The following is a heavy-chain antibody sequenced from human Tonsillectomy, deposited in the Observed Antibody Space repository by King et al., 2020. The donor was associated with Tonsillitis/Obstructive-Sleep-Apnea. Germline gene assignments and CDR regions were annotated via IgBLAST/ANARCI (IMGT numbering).Heavy chain of an antibody. V-gene: IGHV1-3*01. CDR3: ARVGYCSSTSCYEPYNFDY. Sequence: QLVQSGAEVKKPGASVKVSCNASGYTFTSYTIHLVRQAPGQRLEWIGWITSVNGNTKYYQKCQCRDTITRDTSASTAYMERSSLRSEDTAVYYCARVGYCSSTSCYEPYNFDYWGQGTLVTVSS. J-gene: IGHJ4*02. CDR2: ITSVNGNT. CDR1: GYTFTSYT. D-gene: IGHD2-2*01.